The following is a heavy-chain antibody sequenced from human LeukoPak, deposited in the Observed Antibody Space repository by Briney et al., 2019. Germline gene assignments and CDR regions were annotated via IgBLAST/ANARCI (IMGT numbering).Heavy chain of an antibody. V-gene: IGHV4-38-2*02. CDR3: ARGYYDSSCYYNWFDP. Sequence: SETLSLTCTVSGYSISSGYYWGWIRQPPGKGLEWIGSIYHSGSTYYNPSLKSRVTISVDTSKNQFSLKLSSVTAADTAVYYCARGYYDSSCYYNWFDPWGQGTLVTVSS. CDR1: GYSISSGYY. D-gene: IGHD3-22*01. CDR2: IYHSGST. J-gene: IGHJ5*02.